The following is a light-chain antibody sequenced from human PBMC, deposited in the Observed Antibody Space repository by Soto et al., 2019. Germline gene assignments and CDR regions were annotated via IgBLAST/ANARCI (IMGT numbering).Light chain of an antibody. CDR1: QSVSRY. Sequence: EIVLTQSPATLSLSPGERATLSCRASQSVSRYLAWYQQKPGQAPRLLIYDASNRATGIPARFSGSGSGTDFTLTISSLEPEDFAVYYCQQRSNWVTFGGGTKVEI. CDR3: QQRSNWVT. V-gene: IGKV3-11*01. CDR2: DAS. J-gene: IGKJ4*01.